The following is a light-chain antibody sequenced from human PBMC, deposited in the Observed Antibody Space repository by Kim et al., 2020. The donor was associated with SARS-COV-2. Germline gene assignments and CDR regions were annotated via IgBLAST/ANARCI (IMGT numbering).Light chain of an antibody. J-gene: IGKJ1*01. CDR1: QRVSSRY. V-gene: IGKV3-20*01. CDR2: GTS. CDR3: QHYGISLWT. Sequence: EIVLTQSPGTLSLSPGERATLSCRASQRVSSRYLAWYQQKPGHAPRLLIYGTSSRATGIPDRFSGSGSGTDFTLTISRLEPEDFAVYYCQHYGISLWTFGQGTKVDIK.